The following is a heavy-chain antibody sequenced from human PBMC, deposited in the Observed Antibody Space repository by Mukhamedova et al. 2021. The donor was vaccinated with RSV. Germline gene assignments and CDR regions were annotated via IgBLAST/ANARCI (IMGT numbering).Heavy chain of an antibody. Sequence: GLEWVAVISYDGSNKYYADSVEGRFTISRDNSKNTLYLQMNSLRAEDTAVYYCANSRGSYWGQGTLVTVSS. CDR3: ANSRGSY. V-gene: IGHV3-30*18. CDR2: ISYDGSNK. D-gene: IGHD3-16*01. J-gene: IGHJ4*02.